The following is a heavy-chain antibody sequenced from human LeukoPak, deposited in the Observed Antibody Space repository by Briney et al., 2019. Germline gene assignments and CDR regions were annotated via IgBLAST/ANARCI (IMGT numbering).Heavy chain of an antibody. CDR2: ISGSGGST. CDR1: GFTFSSYA. V-gene: IGHV3-23*01. J-gene: IGHJ4*02. CDR3: ASKDGWPTNFDY. Sequence: PGGSLRLSCAASGFTFSSYAMSWVRQAPGKGLEWVSAISGSGGSTYYADSVKGRFTISRDNSKNTLYLQMNSLRAEDTAVYYCASKDGWPTNFDYWGQGTLVTVSS. D-gene: IGHD5-24*01.